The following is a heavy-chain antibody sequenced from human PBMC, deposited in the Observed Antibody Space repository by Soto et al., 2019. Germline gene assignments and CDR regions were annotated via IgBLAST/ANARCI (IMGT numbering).Heavy chain of an antibody. V-gene: IGHV4-59*01. Sequence: QVQLQESGPGLVKPSETLSLTCTVSGGSISSYYWSWIRQPPGKGLEWIGYIYYSGSTNYNPSLKSRVTISVDTSKNQFSLKLSSVTAAYTAVYYCAGGYCSSTSCYSFRYYYYMDVWGKGTTVTVSS. CDR3: AGGYCSSTSCYSFRYYYYMDV. D-gene: IGHD2-2*01. CDR2: IYYSGST. CDR1: GGSISSYY. J-gene: IGHJ6*03.